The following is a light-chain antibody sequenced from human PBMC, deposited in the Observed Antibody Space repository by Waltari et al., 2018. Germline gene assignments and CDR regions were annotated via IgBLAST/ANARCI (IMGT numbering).Light chain of an antibody. V-gene: IGKV3-20*01. CDR1: QSISRF. Sequence: ELMLTQSPATLSLSPGERATLSCRASQSISRFLAWYQQKPGQAPRLLIYDASTRATGIPDRVSGSGSGTDFSLTINRLEPEDIAVYYCQKYGSLPATFGQGTKVEIK. J-gene: IGKJ1*01. CDR2: DAS. CDR3: QKYGSLPAT.